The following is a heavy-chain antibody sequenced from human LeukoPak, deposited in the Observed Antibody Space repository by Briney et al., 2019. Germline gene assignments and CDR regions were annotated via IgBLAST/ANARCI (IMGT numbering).Heavy chain of an antibody. D-gene: IGHD1-26*01. J-gene: IGHJ4*02. Sequence: GGSLRLSCAASGFTVSSNYVSWVRQAPGKGLEWVSVIYSGGSTYYADSVKGRFTISRDNSKNTLYLQMNSLRAEDTAVYYCARESSGSYSLDYWGQGTLVTVSS. V-gene: IGHV3-53*01. CDR3: ARESSGSYSLDY. CDR1: GFTVSSNY. CDR2: IYSGGST.